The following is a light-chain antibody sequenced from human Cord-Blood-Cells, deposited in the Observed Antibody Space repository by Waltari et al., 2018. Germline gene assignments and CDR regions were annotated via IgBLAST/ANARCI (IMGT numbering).Light chain of an antibody. CDR2: GAS. CDR3: QQYNNWPPLT. J-gene: IGKJ4*01. V-gene: IGKV3-15*01. Sequence: EIVMTQSPATLSVSPGERATLSCRASQSVSSNLAWYQQKPGQAPRLLISGASTRATGIPSRFSGSGSGTEFTLTISNLQSEDFAVYYCQQYNNWPPLTFGGGTKVEIK. CDR1: QSVSSN.